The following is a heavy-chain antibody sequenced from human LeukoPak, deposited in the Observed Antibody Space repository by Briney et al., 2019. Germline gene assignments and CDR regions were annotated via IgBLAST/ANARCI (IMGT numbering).Heavy chain of an antibody. CDR1: GFTFSHFG. D-gene: IGHD5-24*01. Sequence: GGSLRLSCAATGFTFSHFGMHWVRQAPGKGLVWVAVIWYNGRNQYYKDSVKGRFTISRDNFKNTLHLQMNSLRVEDTAMYYCVREGTSGNGDGYNSYDYWGQGTLVTVSS. CDR2: IWYNGRNQ. J-gene: IGHJ4*02. V-gene: IGHV3-33*01. CDR3: VREGTSGNGDGYNSYDY.